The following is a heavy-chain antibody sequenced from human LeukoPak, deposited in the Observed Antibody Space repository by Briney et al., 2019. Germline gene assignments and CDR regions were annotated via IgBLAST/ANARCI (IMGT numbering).Heavy chain of an antibody. CDR3: MNYYDSSGPNWFDP. J-gene: IGHJ5*02. D-gene: IGHD3-22*01. V-gene: IGHV4-39*01. CDR1: GGSISSSSYY. CDR2: IYYSGST. Sequence: PSETLSLTCTVSGGSISSSSYYWGWIRQPPGKGLEWIGSIYYSGSTYYNPSLKSRVTISVDTSKNQFSLKLSSVTAADTAVYYCMNYYDSSGPNWFDPWGQGTLVTVSS.